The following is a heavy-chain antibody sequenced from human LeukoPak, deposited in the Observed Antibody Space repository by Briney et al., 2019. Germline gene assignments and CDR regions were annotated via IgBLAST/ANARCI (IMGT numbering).Heavy chain of an antibody. Sequence: GGSLRLSCAASGFTVSSNYMSWVRQAPGKGLEWGSVIYSGGSTYYADSVTGRLTISRDNSKNTLYLQMNSLRAEDTAVYYWARVNYYYDSSVYYEYYFDYWGQGTLVTVSS. V-gene: IGHV3-53*01. D-gene: IGHD3-22*01. J-gene: IGHJ4*02. CDR1: GFTVSSNY. CDR2: IYSGGST. CDR3: ARVNYYYDSSVYYEYYFDY.